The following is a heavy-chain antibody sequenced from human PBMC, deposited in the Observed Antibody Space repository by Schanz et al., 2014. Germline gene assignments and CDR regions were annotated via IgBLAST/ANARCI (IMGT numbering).Heavy chain of an antibody. Sequence: VQLVQSGGGLVQPGGSLRLSCVASGFTFSNYWMTWVRQAPGKGLEYVSAISHDGYSTYYADSVKGRFTISRDNSKSTLYVEMNSLRVEDTAVYYCAKTLFPGGTQTFGNWGRGTLVTVSS. CDR3: AKTLFPGGTQTFGN. V-gene: IGHV3-64*04. J-gene: IGHJ4*02. CDR2: ISHDGYST. CDR1: GFTFSNYW. D-gene: IGHD2-8*02.